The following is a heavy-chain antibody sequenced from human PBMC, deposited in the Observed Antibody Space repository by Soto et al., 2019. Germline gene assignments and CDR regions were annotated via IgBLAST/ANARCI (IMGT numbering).Heavy chain of an antibody. CDR1: GGSISSGGYY. J-gene: IGHJ4*02. Sequence: SETLSLTCTVSGGSISSGGYYWSWIRQHPGKGLEWIGYIYYSGSTYYNPSLKSRVTISVDTPKNQFSLKLSSVTAADTAVYYCARGSDYYDSSDLGYWGQGTLVTVSS. CDR3: ARGSDYYDSSDLGY. D-gene: IGHD3-22*01. CDR2: IYYSGST. V-gene: IGHV4-31*03.